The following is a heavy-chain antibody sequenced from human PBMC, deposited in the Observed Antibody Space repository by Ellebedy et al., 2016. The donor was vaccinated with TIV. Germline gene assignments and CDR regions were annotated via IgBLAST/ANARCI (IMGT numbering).Heavy chain of an antibody. CDR3: ARDLTGGGAFDI. CDR2: ISYDGSNK. J-gene: IGHJ3*02. CDR1: GFTFSSYA. Sequence: GESLKISCAASGFTFSSYALHWVRQAPGKGLEWVAVISYDGSNKYYADSVKGRFTISRDNSKNTLYLQMNSLRAEDTAVYYCARDLTGGGAFDIWGQGTLVTVSS. V-gene: IGHV3-30-3*01. D-gene: IGHD7-27*01.